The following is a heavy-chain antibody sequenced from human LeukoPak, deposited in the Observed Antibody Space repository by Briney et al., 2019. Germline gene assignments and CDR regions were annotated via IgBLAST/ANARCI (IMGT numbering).Heavy chain of an antibody. D-gene: IGHD3-3*01. V-gene: IGHV4-31*03. J-gene: IGHJ4*02. CDR2: ISHSGST. CDR3: ARAAAPVDGRSLYWLPLIIDS. CDR1: GASITSGPSY. Sequence: PSETLSLTCSVSGASITSGPSYWSWIRQHPGKGLEWLGYISHSGSTFYNPSLTSRITISVDTCKIQFSLRLSYVTAADTDVYFCARAAAPVDGRSLYWLPLIIDSWGLGTLVTVSS.